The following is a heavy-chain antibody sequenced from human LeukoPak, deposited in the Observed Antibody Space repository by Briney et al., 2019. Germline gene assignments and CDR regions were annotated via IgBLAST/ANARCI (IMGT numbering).Heavy chain of an antibody. J-gene: IGHJ4*02. CDR3: ARASYSYDINGWVPFDY. CDR2: IYYSGST. Sequence: SETLSLTCTVSGGSISSSSYYWGWIRQPPGKGLEWIGSIYYSGSTYYNPSLKSRVTISVDTSKNQFSLRLSSVTAADTAVYYCARASYSYDINGWVPFDYWGQGTLVTVSS. D-gene: IGHD3-22*01. V-gene: IGHV4-39*01. CDR1: GGSISSSSYY.